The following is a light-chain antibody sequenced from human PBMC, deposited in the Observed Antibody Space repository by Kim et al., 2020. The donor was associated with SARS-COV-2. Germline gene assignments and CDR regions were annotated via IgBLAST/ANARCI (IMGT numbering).Light chain of an antibody. Sequence: SPGERATLSCRASQSVTSSYLAWYQQNPGQAPRLLIYGASSRATGIPDRFSGSGSGTDFTLTISRLEPEDFALYYCQQYGSSPFTFGPGTKVDIK. CDR2: GAS. CDR1: QSVTSSY. CDR3: QQYGSSPFT. V-gene: IGKV3-20*01. J-gene: IGKJ3*01.